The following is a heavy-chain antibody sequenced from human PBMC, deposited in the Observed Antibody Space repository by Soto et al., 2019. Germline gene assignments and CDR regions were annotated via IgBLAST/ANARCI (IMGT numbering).Heavy chain of an antibody. V-gene: IGHV1-3*01. CDR3: AREQSGEIMTMTDAFDI. D-gene: IGHD3-16*01. J-gene: IGHJ3*02. Sequence: ASVKVSCKASGYTFTSYAIHWVRQAPGPRLEWMGWINAGNGNTQYSQKFQGRVTITRDTSASIAYMEVNSLRSEDTALYYCAREQSGEIMTMTDAFDIWGQGTMVTVSS. CDR2: INAGNGNT. CDR1: GYTFTSYA.